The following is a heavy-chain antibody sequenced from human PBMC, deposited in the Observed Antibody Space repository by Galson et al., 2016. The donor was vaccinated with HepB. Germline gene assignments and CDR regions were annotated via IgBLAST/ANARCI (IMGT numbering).Heavy chain of an antibody. J-gene: IGHJ6*04. CDR3: AGVLGFCSGGSCFTSYYGLDL. V-gene: IGHV4-61*02. D-gene: IGHD2-15*01. Sequence: TLSLTCTVSGGSVSSASYYWTWIRQPAGKRLEWIGRVDISGRTDYNPSLQSRLTISLDTSKKQFSLKLRSVTAADTAVYYCAGVLGFCSGGSCFTSYYGLDLWGKGTTVTVSS. CDR2: VDISGRT. CDR1: GGSVSSASYY.